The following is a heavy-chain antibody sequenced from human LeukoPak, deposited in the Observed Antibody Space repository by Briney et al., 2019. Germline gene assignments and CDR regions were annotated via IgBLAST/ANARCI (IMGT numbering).Heavy chain of an antibody. CDR1: GYTFTGYY. CDR3: ARMTIDIVVVPAAILYDY. V-gene: IGHV1-2*02. J-gene: IGHJ4*02. CDR2: INPNSGGT. D-gene: IGHD2-2*01. Sequence: ASVKVSCKASGYTFTGYYTHWVRQAPGQGLEWMGWINPNSGGTNYAQKFQGRVTMTRDTSISTAYMELSRLRSDDTAVYYCARMTIDIVVVPAAILYDYWGQGTLVTVSS.